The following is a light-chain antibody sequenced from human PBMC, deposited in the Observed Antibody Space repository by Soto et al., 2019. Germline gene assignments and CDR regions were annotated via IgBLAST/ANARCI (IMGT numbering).Light chain of an antibody. J-gene: IGLJ1*01. Sequence: QSVLTQPASVSGSPGQSITISCTGTSNDVGLYNYVSWYQHHPGEAPKLMIYEVINRPSGVSNRFSGSKSGNTASLTISGLQPEDEADYYCSSYTTSSTYVFGTGTKVTVL. CDR2: EVI. CDR3: SSYTTSSTYV. CDR1: SNDVGLYNY. V-gene: IGLV2-14*01.